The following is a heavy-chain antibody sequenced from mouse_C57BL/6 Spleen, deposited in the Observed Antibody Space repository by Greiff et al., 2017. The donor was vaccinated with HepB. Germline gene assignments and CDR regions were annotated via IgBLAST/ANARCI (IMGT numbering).Heavy chain of an antibody. J-gene: IGHJ1*03. CDR2: IDPSDSYT. Sequence: QVQLQQPGAELVMPGASVKLSCKASGYTFTSYWMNWVKQRPGQGLEWIGEIDPSDSYTNYNQKFKGMSTLTVDKYSSTAYMQLSSLTSEDSAVYYCARSYYRNYWDFDVWGTGTTVTVSS. CDR1: GYTFTSYW. V-gene: IGHV1-69*01. D-gene: IGHD2-14*01. CDR3: ARSYYRNYWDFDV.